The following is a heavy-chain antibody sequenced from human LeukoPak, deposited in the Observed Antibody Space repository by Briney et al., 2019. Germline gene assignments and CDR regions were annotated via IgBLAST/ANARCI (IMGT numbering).Heavy chain of an antibody. CDR3: ARVSSSWYQDWYFDL. Sequence: SETLSLTCTVSGGSISSYYWSWIRQPAAKGLEWIGRIDTSGNTNYKPSLKSRVTMSVDTSKNQFSLKLNSVTAADTAVYYCARVSSSWYQDWYFDLWGRGTLVTVSS. CDR2: IDTSGNT. D-gene: IGHD6-13*01. V-gene: IGHV4-4*07. J-gene: IGHJ2*01. CDR1: GGSISSYY.